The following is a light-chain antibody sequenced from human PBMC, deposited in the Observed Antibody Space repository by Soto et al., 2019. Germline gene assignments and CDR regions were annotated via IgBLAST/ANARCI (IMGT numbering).Light chain of an antibody. V-gene: IGLV2-23*01. CDR1: SSGIRNYKL. Sequence: QSVLTQPASVSGSPGQSITISCTGTSSGIRNYKLVSWFQQHPGKAPKLMIYEGSERASGVSNRFSGSKSGDTASLTISGLQPEDEADYYCCSYVGGNTWVFGGGTKLTVL. CDR3: CSYVGGNTWV. J-gene: IGLJ3*02. CDR2: EGS.